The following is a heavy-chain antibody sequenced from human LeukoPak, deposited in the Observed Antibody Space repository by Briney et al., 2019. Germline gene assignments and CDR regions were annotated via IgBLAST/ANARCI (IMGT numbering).Heavy chain of an antibody. CDR2: ISGSGDST. CDR3: AKVFDILTGYYLSGGYFDY. J-gene: IGHJ4*02. V-gene: IGHV3-23*01. D-gene: IGHD3-9*01. Sequence: GGSLRLSCVVSGFTFSSYSMSWVRQAPGKGLEWVSAISGSGDSTYYADSVKGRFTISRDNSKNTLYLQMNSLRVEDTAVYYCAKVFDILTGYYLSGGYFDYWGQGTLVTVSS. CDR1: GFTFSSYS.